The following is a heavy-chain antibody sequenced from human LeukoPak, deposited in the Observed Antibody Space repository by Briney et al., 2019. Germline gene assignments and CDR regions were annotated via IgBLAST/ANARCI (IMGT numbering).Heavy chain of an antibody. Sequence: ASVKVSCKASGYTFTGYYMHWVRQAPGQGLEWMGWINPNSGGTNYAQKFQGRVTMTRDTSISTAYMELSRLRSDDTAVYYCARAGYDSSGYTDYWGQGTLVTVSS. D-gene: IGHD3-22*01. V-gene: IGHV1-2*02. CDR1: GYTFTGYY. CDR2: INPNSGGT. J-gene: IGHJ4*02. CDR3: ARAGYDSSGYTDY.